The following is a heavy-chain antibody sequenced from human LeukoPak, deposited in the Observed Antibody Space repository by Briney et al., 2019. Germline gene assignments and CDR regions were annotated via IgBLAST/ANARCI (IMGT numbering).Heavy chain of an antibody. Sequence: GASVKVSCKASGYTFTDYYVYWVRQAPGQGLEWMGWINPNSGGTNYAQKFQGWVTMTRDTSISTAYMELSRLRSDDTAVYYCARVSRFGELPIDYWGQGTLVTVSS. CDR3: ARVSRFGELPIDY. J-gene: IGHJ4*02. D-gene: IGHD3-10*01. V-gene: IGHV1-2*04. CDR1: GYTFTDYY. CDR2: INPNSGGT.